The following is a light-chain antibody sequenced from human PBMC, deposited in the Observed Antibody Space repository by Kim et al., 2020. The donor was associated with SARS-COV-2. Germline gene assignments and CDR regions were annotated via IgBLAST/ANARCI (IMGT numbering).Light chain of an antibody. J-gene: IGKJ5*01. Sequence: ASVGDRVTITCRASQSISSDLIWYQKKQGKDPKLLIYAASSLQSGVPSKFSGSGSGTDFTLTISSMQPEDFATYFCQQSYNTPITFGQGTRLEIK. CDR3: QQSYNTPIT. V-gene: IGKV1-39*01. CDR1: QSISSD. CDR2: AAS.